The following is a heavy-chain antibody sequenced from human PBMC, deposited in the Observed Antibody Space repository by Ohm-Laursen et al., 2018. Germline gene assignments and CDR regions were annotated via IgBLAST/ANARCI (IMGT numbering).Heavy chain of an antibody. CDR2: INWSSGNI. V-gene: IGHV3-9*01. D-gene: IGHD6-13*01. Sequence: SLRLSCSASGFTFDEYAMHWVRQVPGKGLEWVSGINWSSGNIDYADSVKGRFTISRDNAKKSLHLQMNSLRVEDTALYYCAKDHSPYSSNLRSAFDIWGQGTMVTVSS. CDR1: GFTFDEYA. CDR3: AKDHSPYSSNLRSAFDI. J-gene: IGHJ3*02.